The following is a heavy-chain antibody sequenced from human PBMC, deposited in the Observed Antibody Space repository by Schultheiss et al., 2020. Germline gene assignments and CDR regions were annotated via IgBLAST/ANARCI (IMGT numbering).Heavy chain of an antibody. CDR3: ATLGLYYYGMDV. D-gene: IGHD7-27*01. CDR1: GDSITNSKYY. J-gene: IGHJ6*02. Sequence: SETLSLTCTVSGDSITNSKYYWAWIRQAPGKGLEWIGIVYYSGSTYYTPSLKSRVTMSADTSKNQFSLKLNSVTAADTAVYYCATLGLYYYGMDVWGQGNMVTVSS. V-gene: IGHV4-39*01. CDR2: VYYSGST.